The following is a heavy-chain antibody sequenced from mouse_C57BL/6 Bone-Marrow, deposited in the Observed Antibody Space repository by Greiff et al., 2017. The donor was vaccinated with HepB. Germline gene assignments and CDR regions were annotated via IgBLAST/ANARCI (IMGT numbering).Heavy chain of an antibody. CDR1: GFNIKDYY. Sequence: VQLKQSGAELVKPGASVKLSCTASGFNIKDYYMHWVKQRTEQGLEWIGRIDPEDGETKYAPKFQGKATITADTSSNTAYLQLSSLTSEDTAVYYCASEFITTVVALYYYAMDYWGQGTSVTVSS. CDR3: ASEFITTVVALYYYAMDY. D-gene: IGHD1-1*01. J-gene: IGHJ4*01. V-gene: IGHV14-2*01. CDR2: IDPEDGET.